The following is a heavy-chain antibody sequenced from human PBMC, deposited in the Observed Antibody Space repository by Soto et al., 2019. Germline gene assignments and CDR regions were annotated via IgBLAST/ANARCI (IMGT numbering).Heavy chain of an antibody. V-gene: IGHV4-39*01. CDR2: IYYSGST. J-gene: IGHJ4*02. CDR3: ARQRYCSGGSCYADY. CDR1: GGSISSSSYY. D-gene: IGHD2-15*01. Sequence: SETLSLTCTVSGGSISSSSYYWGWIRQPPGKGLEWIGSIYYSGSTYYNPSLKSRVTISVDTSKNHFSLKLSSVTAADTAVYYCARQRYCSGGSCYADYWGQGTLVTVSS.